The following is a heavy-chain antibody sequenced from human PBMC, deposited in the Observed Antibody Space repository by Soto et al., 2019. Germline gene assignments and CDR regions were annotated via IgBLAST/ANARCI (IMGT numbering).Heavy chain of an antibody. D-gene: IGHD6-19*01. V-gene: IGHV3-21*01. CDR2: ISSSSSYI. CDR1: GFTFSRYS. J-gene: IGHJ3*02. Sequence: GGSLRLSCAASGFTFSRYSMNWVRHPPAKGLEGVSSISSSSSYIYYADTVKGRFTSSRDNAKNSLYLQMNSLRAEDTAVYYCAIDRMGIAVAGPDAFDIWGQGTMVTVSS. CDR3: AIDRMGIAVAGPDAFDI.